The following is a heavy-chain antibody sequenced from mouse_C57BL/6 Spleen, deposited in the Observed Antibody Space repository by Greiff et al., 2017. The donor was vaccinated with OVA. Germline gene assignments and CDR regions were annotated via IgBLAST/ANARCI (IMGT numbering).Heavy chain of an antibody. D-gene: IGHD1-1*01. V-gene: IGHV1-18*01. CDR1: GYTFPDYN. CDR2: INPNNGGT. J-gene: IGHJ4*01. CDR3: ARGDYYGSSYHAMDY. Sequence: VQLQQSGPELVKPGASVKIPCKASGYTFPDYNMAWVKQSHGKSLEWIGDINPNNGGTIYNQKFKGKATLTVDKSSSTAYMELRSLTSEDTAVYYCARGDYYGSSYHAMDYWGQGTSVTVSS.